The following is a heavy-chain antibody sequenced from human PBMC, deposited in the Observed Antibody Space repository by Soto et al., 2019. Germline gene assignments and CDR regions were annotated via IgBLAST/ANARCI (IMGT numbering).Heavy chain of an antibody. Sequence: QVQLVQSGAEVKKPGASVKVSCKASGYTFTGYYMHWVRQAPGQGLEWMGWINPNSGGTNYAQKFQGRVTMTRDTSISTADMELSRLRSDDTSVYYFARAVAATGWFDPWGQGTLVTVSS. V-gene: IGHV1-2*02. D-gene: IGHD2-15*01. CDR1: GYTFTGYY. CDR3: ARAVAATGWFDP. J-gene: IGHJ5*02. CDR2: INPNSGGT.